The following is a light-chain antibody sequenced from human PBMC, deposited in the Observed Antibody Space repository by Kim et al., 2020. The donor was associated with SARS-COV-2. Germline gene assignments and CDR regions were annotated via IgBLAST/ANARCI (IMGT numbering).Light chain of an antibody. CDR2: SNN. V-gene: IGLV1-44*01. CDR1: SSNIGSNT. J-gene: IGLJ2*01. Sequence: ELTQPPSASGTPGQRVTISCSGRSSNIGSNTVNWYQQLPGTAPKLLIYSNNQRPSGVPDRFSGSKSGTSASLAISGLQSEDEADYYCAAWDDSLNGYVVFGGGTQLAVL. CDR3: AAWDDSLNGYVV.